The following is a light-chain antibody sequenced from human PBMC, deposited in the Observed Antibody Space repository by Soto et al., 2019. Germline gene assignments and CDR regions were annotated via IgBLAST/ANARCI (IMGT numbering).Light chain of an antibody. J-gene: IGKJ1*01. CDR2: DAS. CDR1: QSISSW. CDR3: QQYNIYSWT. Sequence: DIQMTQSPSTLSASVGDRVTITCRASQSISSWLAWYQQKPGKAPKLLIYDASSLESGVPSRFSGRGSGTEFTLTISSLQPFDFATYYCQQYNIYSWTFGQGTKVDIK. V-gene: IGKV1-5*01.